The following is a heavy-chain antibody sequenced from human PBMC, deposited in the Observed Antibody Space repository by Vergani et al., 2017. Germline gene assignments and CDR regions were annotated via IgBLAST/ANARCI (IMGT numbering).Heavy chain of an antibody. D-gene: IGHD1-26*01. J-gene: IGHJ5*02. CDR1: GYSISSGYY. CDR2: IYHSGST. V-gene: IGHV4-38-2*02. CDR3: ARVMVGATTVWFDP. Sequence: QVQLQESGPGLVKPSETLSLTCTVSGYSISSGYYWGWIRQPPGKGLEWIGSIYHSGSTYYNPSLKSRVTISVDTSKNQFSLKLSSVTAADTAVYYCARVMVGATTVWFDPWGQGTLVTVSS.